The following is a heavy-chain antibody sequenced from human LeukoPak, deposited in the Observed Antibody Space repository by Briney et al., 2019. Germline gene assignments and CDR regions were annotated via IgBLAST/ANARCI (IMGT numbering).Heavy chain of an antibody. Sequence: PSETLSLTCAVYGGSFSGYYWSWIRQPPRKGLEWIGEINHSGSTNYNPSLKSGVTISVVTSKNQFSLKLSSVTAADTAVYYCATEYSSSQGLDYWGQGTLSPSPQ. CDR1: GGSFSGYY. CDR2: INHSGST. J-gene: IGHJ4*02. V-gene: IGHV4-34*01. CDR3: ATEYSSSQGLDY. D-gene: IGHD6-6*01.